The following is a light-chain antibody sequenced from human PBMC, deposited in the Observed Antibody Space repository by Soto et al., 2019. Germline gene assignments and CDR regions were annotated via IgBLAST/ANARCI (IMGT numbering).Light chain of an antibody. CDR2: LNSDDTH. Sequence: QPVLTQSPSASASLGASVKLTCTLSSGHSSYAIAWHQQQPEKGPRYLMKLNSDDTHTKGDGIPDRFSGSSSGAERYLTISSLQSEDEADYYCQTWGTGPWVFGGGTKLTVL. J-gene: IGLJ3*02. V-gene: IGLV4-69*01. CDR1: SGHSSYA. CDR3: QTWGTGPWV.